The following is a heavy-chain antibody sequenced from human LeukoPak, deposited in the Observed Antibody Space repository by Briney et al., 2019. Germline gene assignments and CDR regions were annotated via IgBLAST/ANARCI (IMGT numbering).Heavy chain of an antibody. CDR3: ARHRSPNWFDP. J-gene: IGHJ5*02. Sequence: GESLKISCKGSGYSFTSYWISWVRRMPGKGLEWMGRIDPSDSYTNYSPSFQGHVTISADKSISTAYLQWSSLKASDAAMYYCARHRSPNWFDPWGQGTLVTVSS. D-gene: IGHD6-13*01. CDR2: IDPSDSYT. CDR1: GYSFTSYW. V-gene: IGHV5-10-1*01.